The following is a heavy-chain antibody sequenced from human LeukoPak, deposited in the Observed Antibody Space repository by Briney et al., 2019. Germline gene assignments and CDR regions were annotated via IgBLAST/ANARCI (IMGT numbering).Heavy chain of an antibody. CDR2: ISYDGSNK. V-gene: IGHV3-30-3*01. CDR1: GFTFSVYP. CDR3: ARSRGSYDSSGYYHFDY. J-gene: IGHJ4*02. Sequence: PGGSLRLSCAASGFTFSVYPMHWVRQAPGKGLEWVAVISYDGSNKYYADSVKGRFTISRDNSKNTLYLQMNSLRAEDTAVYYCARSRGSYDSSGYYHFDYWGQGTLVTVSS. D-gene: IGHD3-22*01.